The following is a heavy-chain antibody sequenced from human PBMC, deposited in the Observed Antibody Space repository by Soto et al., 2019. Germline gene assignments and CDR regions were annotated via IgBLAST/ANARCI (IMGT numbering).Heavy chain of an antibody. CDR1: GFTFSSYG. J-gene: IGHJ4*02. CDR3: ARDRNYDSSGPKGALDY. D-gene: IGHD3-22*01. CDR2: ISYDGSNK. Sequence: QVQLVESGGGVVQPGRSLRLSCAASGFTFSSYGMHWVRQAPGKGLEWVAVISYDGSNKYYADSVKGRFTISRDNSKNTLYLQMNSLRAEDTAVYYCARDRNYDSSGPKGALDYWGQGTLVTVSS. V-gene: IGHV3-30*19.